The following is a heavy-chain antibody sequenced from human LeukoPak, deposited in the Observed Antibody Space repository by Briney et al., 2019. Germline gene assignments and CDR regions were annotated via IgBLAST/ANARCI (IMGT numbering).Heavy chain of an antibody. V-gene: IGHV4-34*01. CDR2: INHSGST. CDR3: ARARRGYVRLDY. D-gene: IGHD5-12*01. CDR1: GASFSGYY. J-gene: IGHJ4*02. Sequence: SETLSLTCAVSGASFSGYYWTWIRQSPGKGLEWIGEINHSGSTNYSPSPMRRVTMSVDTSKNQFSLSLTAVTAADTAVYYCARARRGYVRLDYWGQGTLVTVSS.